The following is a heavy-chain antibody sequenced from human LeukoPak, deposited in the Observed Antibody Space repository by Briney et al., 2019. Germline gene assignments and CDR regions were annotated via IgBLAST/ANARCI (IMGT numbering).Heavy chain of an antibody. D-gene: IGHD3-3*01. CDR3: VKEYHSRGFGAYFDY. Sequence: QPGGSLRLSCTASKFTFSHYGMQWVRQAPGKGLEWVAVISSDGSIKVYADSVKGRLTLSRDNSINTVDLQMNSLRAEDAAVYYCVKEYHSRGFGAYFDYWGQGTLVTVSS. CDR1: KFTFSHYG. V-gene: IGHV3-30*18. J-gene: IGHJ4*02. CDR2: ISSDGSIK.